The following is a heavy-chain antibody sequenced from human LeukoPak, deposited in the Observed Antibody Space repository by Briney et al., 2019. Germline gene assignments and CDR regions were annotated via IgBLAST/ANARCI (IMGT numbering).Heavy chain of an antibody. CDR3: ARGLIDYGDYFSLT. D-gene: IGHD4-17*01. CDR1: GFTFSSYA. J-gene: IGHJ5*02. CDR2: ISYDGSNK. V-gene: IGHV3-30-3*01. Sequence: PGRSLRLSCAASGFTFSSYAMHWVRQAPGKGLEWVAGISYDGSNKYYADSVKGRFTISRDNSKNTLYLQMNSLRAEDTAVYYCARGLIDYGDYFSLTWGQGTLVTVSS.